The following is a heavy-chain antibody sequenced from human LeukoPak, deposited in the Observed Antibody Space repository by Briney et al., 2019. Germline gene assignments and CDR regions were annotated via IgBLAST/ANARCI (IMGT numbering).Heavy chain of an antibody. Sequence: SETLSLTCTVSGGSISSSSYYWGWIRQPPGKGLEWIGYIYYSGSTNYNPSLKSRVTISVDTFKNQFSLKLSSVTAADTAVYYCARRDSSGIYWGQGTLVTVSS. D-gene: IGHD3-22*01. V-gene: IGHV4-61*05. CDR2: IYYSGST. CDR3: ARRDSSGIY. CDR1: GGSISSSSYY. J-gene: IGHJ4*02.